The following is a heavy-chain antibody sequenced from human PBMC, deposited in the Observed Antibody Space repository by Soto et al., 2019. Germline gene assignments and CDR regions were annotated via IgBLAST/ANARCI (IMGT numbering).Heavy chain of an antibody. V-gene: IGHV4-30-4*01. J-gene: IGHJ4*02. CDR1: GGSISSGDYY. CDR2: IYYSGNN. CDR3: GRYGHDCGGNCVFDH. Sequence: QVQLQESGPGLVKPSQTLSLTCTVSGGSISSGDYYWSWIRQPPGKGLEWIGYIYYSGNNYYNPSLKSRVLIWVDTSKTQFALKLTSVSAADTAVYYCGRYGHDCGGNCVFDHWGQGNLVTVSS. D-gene: IGHD2-15*01.